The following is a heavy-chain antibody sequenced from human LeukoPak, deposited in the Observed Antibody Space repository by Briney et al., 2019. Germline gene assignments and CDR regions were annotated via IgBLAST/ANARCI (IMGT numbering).Heavy chain of an antibody. J-gene: IGHJ5*02. Sequence: ASVKVSCKASGYTFTSYDINWVRQATGQGLEWMGWMNPNSGNTGYAQKFQGRVTMTEDTSTDTAYMELSSLRSEDTAVYYCATDIVPEIFYDSSVWFDPWGQGTLVTVSS. CDR3: ATDIVPEIFYDSSVWFDP. D-gene: IGHD3-22*01. V-gene: IGHV1-8*01. CDR2: MNPNSGNT. CDR1: GYTFTSYD.